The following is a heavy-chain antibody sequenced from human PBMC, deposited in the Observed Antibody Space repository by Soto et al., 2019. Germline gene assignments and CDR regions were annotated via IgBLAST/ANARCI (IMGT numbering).Heavy chain of an antibody. CDR2: INPSGGST. V-gene: IGHV1-46*01. Sequence: VKVSCKASGYTFTSYYMHWVRQAPGQGLEWMGIINPSGGSTSYAQKFQGRVTMTTDTSTSTAYMELRSLRSDDTAVYYCARSSGSAYWFDPWGQGTLVTVSS. J-gene: IGHJ5*02. D-gene: IGHD6-6*01. CDR3: ARSSGSAYWFDP. CDR1: GYTFTSYY.